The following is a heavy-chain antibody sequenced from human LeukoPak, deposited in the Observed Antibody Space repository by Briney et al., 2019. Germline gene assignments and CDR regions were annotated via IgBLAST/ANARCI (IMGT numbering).Heavy chain of an antibody. Sequence: GGSLRLSCAASGFTFSSYAMHWVRQAPGKGLEWVAVISYDGSNKYYADSVKGRFTISRDNSKNTLYLQMNSLRAEDTAVYYCARGYYYDSSGYFGAFDIWGQGTMVTVSS. J-gene: IGHJ3*02. CDR1: GFTFSSYA. V-gene: IGHV3-30*04. CDR2: ISYDGSNK. D-gene: IGHD3-22*01. CDR3: ARGYYYDSSGYFGAFDI.